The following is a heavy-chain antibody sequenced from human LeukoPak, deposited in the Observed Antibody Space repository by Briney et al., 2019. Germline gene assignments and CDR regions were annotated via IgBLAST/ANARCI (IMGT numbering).Heavy chain of an antibody. J-gene: IGHJ4*02. Sequence: PWGALRLSCAASGFTFSSDSKNWGRQGPGKGAGVVSSIYSSSSYIYYADSVKGRFTISRDNAKNSLYLQMDSLRAEDTAVYYCARDPALVAATPYYFDYWGQGTLVTVSS. CDR3: ARDPALVAATPYYFDY. CDR2: IYSSSSYI. D-gene: IGHD2-15*01. CDR1: GFTFSSDS. V-gene: IGHV3-21*01.